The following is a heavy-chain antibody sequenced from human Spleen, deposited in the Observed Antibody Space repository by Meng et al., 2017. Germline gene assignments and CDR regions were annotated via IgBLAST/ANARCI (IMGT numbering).Heavy chain of an antibody. CDR3: VRLPTGFPNWFDP. D-gene: IGHD1-1*01. J-gene: IGHJ5*02. Sequence: QLQLQGSGPGLAKPSETLSLTCTVSGGSLRSSSAYHWGWIRIRQPPGKGLEWIGNIHHSGTTYYNPSLKSRVTMSVDTSKNQFSLSLISVTAADTAVYYCVRLPTGFPNWFDPWGQGTLVTVSS. V-gene: IGHV4-39*01. CDR1: GGSLRSSSAYH. CDR2: IHHSGTT.